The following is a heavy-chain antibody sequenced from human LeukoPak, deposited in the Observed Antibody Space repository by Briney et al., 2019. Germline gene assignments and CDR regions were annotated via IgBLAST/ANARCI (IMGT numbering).Heavy chain of an antibody. D-gene: IGHD1-1*01. CDR3: AKGLGAGERQGSYLDY. CDR1: GFTFSSYA. J-gene: IGHJ4*02. V-gene: IGHV3-30-3*01. CDR2: ISYDGSNK. Sequence: GGSLRLSCAASGFTFSSYAMHWVRQAPGKGLEWVAVISYDGSNKYYADSVKGRFTISRDNSKNTLYLQMNSLRAEDTAVYYCAKGLGAGERQGSYLDYWGQGTLVTVSS.